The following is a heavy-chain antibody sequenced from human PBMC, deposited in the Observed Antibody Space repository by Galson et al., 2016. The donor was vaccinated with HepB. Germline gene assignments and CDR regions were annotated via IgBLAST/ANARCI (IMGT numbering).Heavy chain of an antibody. CDR1: GFTFNTYS. V-gene: IGHV3-21*01. Sequence: SLRLSCAASGFTFNTYSMNWVRQAPGKGLEWVSSITSSSSYIYYTDSVKGRFTISRDNSKNTLYLQMNILRAEDTAVYYCARDPLRYGDRHFDYWGQGTLVTVSS. CDR2: ITSSSSYI. D-gene: IGHD4-17*01. CDR3: ARDPLRYGDRHFDY. J-gene: IGHJ4*02.